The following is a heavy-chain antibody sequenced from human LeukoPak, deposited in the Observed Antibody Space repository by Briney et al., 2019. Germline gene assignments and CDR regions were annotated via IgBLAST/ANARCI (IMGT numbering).Heavy chain of an antibody. Sequence: GGSLRLSCAASGFTFSSYWMHWVRQAPGKGLVWVSRINGDGSSTNYADSVKGRFTISRDNAKNSLYLQMNSLRAEDTAVYYCARTYGPDAFDIWGQGTMVTVSS. V-gene: IGHV3-74*01. J-gene: IGHJ3*02. CDR3: ARTYGPDAFDI. CDR2: INGDGSST. D-gene: IGHD2-8*01. CDR1: GFTFSSYW.